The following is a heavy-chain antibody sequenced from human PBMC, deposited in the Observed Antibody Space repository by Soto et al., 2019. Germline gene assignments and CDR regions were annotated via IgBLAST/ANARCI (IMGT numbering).Heavy chain of an antibody. CDR1: GYSFIGNY. D-gene: IGHD2-15*01. Sequence: QVQLVQSGAEVKKPGASVKVSCKASGYSFIGNYMHWVRQAPGQGLEWMGWINPNSGGTNYAQKFQGRLTITRDPSLTTAYMEVGRRTTDDTAVYFCAGEGSSYFGRGFDFWGQGTRVTVSS. J-gene: IGHJ4*02. CDR2: INPNSGGT. CDR3: AGEGSSYFGRGFDF. V-gene: IGHV1-2*02.